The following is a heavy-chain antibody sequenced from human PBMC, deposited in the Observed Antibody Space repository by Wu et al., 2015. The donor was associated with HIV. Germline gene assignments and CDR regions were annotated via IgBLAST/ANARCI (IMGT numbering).Heavy chain of an antibody. CDR1: GGTFSSYA. D-gene: IGHD5-12*01. CDR3: SYVDIVATMPYYYYGMDV. J-gene: IGHJ6*02. V-gene: IGHV1-69*05. CDR2: IIPIFGTA. Sequence: QVQLVQSGAEVKKPGSSVKVSCKASGGTFSSYAISWVRQAPGQGLEWMGGIIPIFGTANYAQKFQGRVTITTDESTSTAYMELSSLRSEDTAVYYCSYVDIVATMPYYYYGMDVWGQGTTVTVSS.